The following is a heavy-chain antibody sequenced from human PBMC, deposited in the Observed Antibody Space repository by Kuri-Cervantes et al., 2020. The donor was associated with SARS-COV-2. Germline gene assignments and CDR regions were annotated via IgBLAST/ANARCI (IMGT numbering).Heavy chain of an antibody. CDR3: AGVNWGFDY. V-gene: IGHV4-59*12. Sequence: SETLSLTCTVSGGSISSYYWSWIRQPPGKGLEWIGYIYYSGSTNYNPSLKSRVAMSVDTSKNQFSLKLSSVTAADTAVYYCAGVNWGFDYWGQGTLVTVSS. CDR1: GGSISSYY. D-gene: IGHD7-27*01. J-gene: IGHJ4*02. CDR2: IYYSGST.